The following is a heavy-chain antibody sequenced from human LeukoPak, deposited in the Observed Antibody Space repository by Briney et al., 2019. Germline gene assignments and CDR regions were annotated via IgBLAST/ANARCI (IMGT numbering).Heavy chain of an antibody. D-gene: IGHD6-19*01. V-gene: IGHV3-30*03. CDR2: ISYDGSNK. CDR3: ARVGGSGSFDS. Sequence: PGGSLRLSCAASGFTFSSYGMHWVRQAPGKGLEWVAVISYDGSNKNYADSVKGRFTIPRDISKNTLYLQMGSLRPEDMAVYYCARVGGSGSFDSWGQGTLVSVSS. CDR1: GFTFSSYG. J-gene: IGHJ4*02.